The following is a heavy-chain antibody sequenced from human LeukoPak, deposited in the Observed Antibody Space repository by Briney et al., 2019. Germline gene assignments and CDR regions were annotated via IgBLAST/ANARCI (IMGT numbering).Heavy chain of an antibody. V-gene: IGHV1-18*01. J-gene: IGHJ4*02. CDR3: ASAELWFGEFPGYFDY. D-gene: IGHD3-10*01. Sequence: ASVQVSCKASGYTFIHYGISWVRQAPGQGLEGMGWISPYNGKTNYAQNFQGRVTMTTDTSTSTAYMDLRSLKSDDTAIYYCASAELWFGEFPGYFDYWGQGTLVTVSS. CDR1: GYTFIHYG. CDR2: ISPYNGKT.